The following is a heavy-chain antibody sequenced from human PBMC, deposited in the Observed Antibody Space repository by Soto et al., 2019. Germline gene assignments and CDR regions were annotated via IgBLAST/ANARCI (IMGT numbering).Heavy chain of an antibody. CDR1: GFNFSDFY. CDR2: ISATGETI. D-gene: IGHD5-12*01. Sequence: QVQLVESGGALVKPGGSLRLSCAASGFNFSDFYISWIRQAPGKGLERVSFISATGETIYYAESVKGRFTISRDNAQKTLVLQMNSLRDEHTAIYSWASQLRGSRRKYYFHFWRQGTLVTVSS. CDR3: ASQLRGSRRKYYFHF. J-gene: IGHJ4*02. V-gene: IGHV3-11*01.